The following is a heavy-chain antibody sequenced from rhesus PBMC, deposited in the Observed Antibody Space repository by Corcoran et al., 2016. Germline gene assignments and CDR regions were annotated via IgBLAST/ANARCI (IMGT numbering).Heavy chain of an antibody. V-gene: IGHV4-76*01. CDR2: IYGSSWST. D-gene: IGHD6-31*01. CDR3: ARDPYSSGSFDY. Sequence: QVQLQEWGPGGVEPSDTLSLTCAVSGGSSDSGYEGGRPRRTPGKGLEWIGYIYGSSWSTTYNTSLKNRVTISKDASKIQFSLKLSSVTAADTAVYYCARDPYSSGSFDYWGQGVLVTVSS. J-gene: IGHJ4*01. CDR1: GGSSDSGYE.